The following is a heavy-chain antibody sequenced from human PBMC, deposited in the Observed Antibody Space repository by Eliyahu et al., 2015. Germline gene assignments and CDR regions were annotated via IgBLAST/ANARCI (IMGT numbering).Heavy chain of an antibody. J-gene: IGHJ6*02. D-gene: IGHD3-16*01. CDR2: FSTXGDT. CDR3: AREPPGGTYAMDV. Sequence: EVQLVESGGGLVQPGGSLXLXXAXSXFTFSSYDMHWVRQATGKGLEWVSSFSTXGDTFYPGSVKGRFTISRENAKNSLYLQMNNLRAGDTAVYYCAREPPGGTYAMDVWGQGTTVXVSS. CDR1: XFTFSSYD. V-gene: IGHV3-13*01.